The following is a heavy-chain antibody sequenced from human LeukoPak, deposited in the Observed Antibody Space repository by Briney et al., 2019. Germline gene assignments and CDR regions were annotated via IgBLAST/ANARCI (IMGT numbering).Heavy chain of an antibody. V-gene: IGHV1-2*02. CDR1: GYTFTGYY. J-gene: IGHJ6*02. Sequence: ASVKVSCKASGYTFTGYYMHWVRQAPGQGLEWMRWINPNSGGTNYAQKFQGRVTMTRDTSISTAYMELSRLRSDDTAVYYCARSDYGDYGMDVWGQGTTVTVSS. CDR3: ARSDYGDYGMDV. CDR2: INPNSGGT. D-gene: IGHD4-17*01.